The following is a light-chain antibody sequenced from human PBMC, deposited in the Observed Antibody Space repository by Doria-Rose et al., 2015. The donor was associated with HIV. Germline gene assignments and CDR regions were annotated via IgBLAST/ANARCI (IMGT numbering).Light chain of an antibody. CDR2: RAS. CDR3: QQYSQWPPYT. J-gene: IGKJ2*01. CDR1: QGIGSD. V-gene: IGKV3-15*01. Sequence: TQSPATLSVSPGERATISCRASQGIGSDLAWYQQKPGQAPRLLIYRASIRATGIPPRFTGGGSGTEFTLTISSLQSEDFAVYFCQQYSQWPPYTFGQGTKLEVK.